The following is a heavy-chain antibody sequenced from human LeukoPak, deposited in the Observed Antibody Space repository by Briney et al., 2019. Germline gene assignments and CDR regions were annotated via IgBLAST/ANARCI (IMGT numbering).Heavy chain of an antibody. J-gene: IGHJ3*01. D-gene: IGHD3-10*01. CDR2: ISGSGDRT. CDR3: AKDAQGVQPDAFDV. CDR1: GFTFNIYA. Sequence: QPGGSLRLSCAASGFTFNIYAMTSVRQAPGKGLEWVSGISGSGDRTYYVDSVKGRFTISRDNSRNTLYLQLNSLRAEDTALYYYAKDAQGVQPDAFDVWGQGTMVTVSS. V-gene: IGHV3-23*01.